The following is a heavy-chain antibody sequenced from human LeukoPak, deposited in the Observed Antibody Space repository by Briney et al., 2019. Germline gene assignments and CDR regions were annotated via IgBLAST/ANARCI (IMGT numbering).Heavy chain of an antibody. CDR2: ISYDGSNK. J-gene: IGHJ4*02. Sequence: GGSLRLSCAASGFIFSSYGMHWVRQAPGKGLEWVAVISYDGSNKYYADSVKGRFTISRDNSKNTLYLQMNSLRAEDTAVYYCAKDDSFWRGFFDYWGQGTLVTVSS. V-gene: IGHV3-30*18. CDR1: GFIFSSYG. D-gene: IGHD3-3*01. CDR3: AKDDSFWRGFFDY.